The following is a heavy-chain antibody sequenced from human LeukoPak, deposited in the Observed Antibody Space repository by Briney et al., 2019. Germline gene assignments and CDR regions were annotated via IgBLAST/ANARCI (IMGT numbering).Heavy chain of an antibody. CDR3: AREQDYYDSSGYYPRFDY. CDR1: GGTFSSYA. D-gene: IGHD3-22*01. CDR2: IIPIFGTA. Sequence: ASVEVSCKASGGTFSSYAISWVRQAPGQGLEWMGRIIPIFGTANYAQKFQGRVTITTDESTSTAYMELSSLRSEDTAVYYCAREQDYYDSSGYYPRFDYWGQGTLVTVSS. V-gene: IGHV1-69*05. J-gene: IGHJ4*02.